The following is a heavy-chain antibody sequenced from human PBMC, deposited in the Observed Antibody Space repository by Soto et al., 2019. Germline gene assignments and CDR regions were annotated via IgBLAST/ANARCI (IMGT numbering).Heavy chain of an antibody. CDR2: ISYDGNNK. V-gene: IGHV3-30-3*01. CDR3: PRDQRDTWSVHFFYDGMDV. J-gene: IGHJ6*02. Sequence: PGGSLRLSCAAYGFTFSNYVIHWVRQAPGKWLEGVAVISYDGNNKYYPDSVRGRFTISRDNSMNTLYLQMNSLRAEDTAVYYCPRDQRDTWSVHFFYDGMDVWAPETTVTLS. CDR1: GFTFSNYV. D-gene: IGHD3-3*01.